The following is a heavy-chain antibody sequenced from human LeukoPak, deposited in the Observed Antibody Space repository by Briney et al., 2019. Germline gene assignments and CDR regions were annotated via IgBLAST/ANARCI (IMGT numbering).Heavy chain of an antibody. CDR2: ISDSGGNT. V-gene: IGHV3-23*01. J-gene: IGHJ5*02. CDR3: AKDASSWPPNNWFDP. Sequence: GGSLRLSCAASGFTFSSFAMSWVRQAPGKGLEWVSAISDSGGNTYYADSVKGRFTISRDNSTNTLYLQMNSLRADDTAVYYCAKDASSWPPNNWFDPWGQGTLVSVSS. CDR1: GFTFSSFA. D-gene: IGHD6-13*01.